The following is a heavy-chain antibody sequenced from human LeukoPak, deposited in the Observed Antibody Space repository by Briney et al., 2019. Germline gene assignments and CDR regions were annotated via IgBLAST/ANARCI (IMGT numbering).Heavy chain of an antibody. CDR2: IYYSGST. J-gene: IGHJ3*02. CDR3: AREIGYGGNTQAFDI. V-gene: IGHV4-39*02. Sequence: PSETLSLTCTVSGGSISSSSYYWGWIRQPPGKGLEWIGSIYYSGSTYYNPSLKSRVTISVDTSKNQFSLKLSSVTAADTAVYYCAREIGYGGNTQAFDIWGQGTMVTVSS. CDR1: GGSISSSSYY. D-gene: IGHD4-23*01.